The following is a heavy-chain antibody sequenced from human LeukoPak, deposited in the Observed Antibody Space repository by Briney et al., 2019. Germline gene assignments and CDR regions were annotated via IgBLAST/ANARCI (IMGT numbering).Heavy chain of an antibody. J-gene: IGHJ5*02. CDR3: ATESGRKNWFHP. CDR1: VYSVSSNSSA. CDR2: TYYRSKWYN. V-gene: IGHV6-1*01. D-gene: IGHD2-8*02. Sequence: SQTLSLTFAISVYSVSSNSSAWNWIRQSPSRGLEWLGRTYYRSKWYNGYAGSVKIRITINPDTYKNQFSLQLKPVTPEETAVSSCATESGRKNWFHPWGQGPLVTVSS.